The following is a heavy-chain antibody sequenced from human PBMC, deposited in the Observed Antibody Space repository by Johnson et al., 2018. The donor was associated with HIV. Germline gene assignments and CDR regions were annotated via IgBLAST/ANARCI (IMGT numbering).Heavy chain of an antibody. J-gene: IGHJ3*02. CDR3: ARDRGSMPAVAFDI. CDR1: GFTVSSNY. Sequence: EKLVESGGGLVQPGGSLRLSCAASGFTVSSNYMSWVRQAPGKGLEWVSVIYSGGGTYFADSVKGRFTISRDNSKNTLYLQMNSLRAEDTAVYYCARDRGSMPAVAFDIWGQGTMVTVSS. V-gene: IGHV3-66*02. CDR2: IYSGGGT. D-gene: IGHD2-2*01.